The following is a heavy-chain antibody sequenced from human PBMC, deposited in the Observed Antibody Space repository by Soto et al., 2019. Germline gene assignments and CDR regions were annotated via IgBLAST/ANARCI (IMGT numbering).Heavy chain of an antibody. J-gene: IGHJ4*02. V-gene: IGHV4-31*03. CDR1: GGSISSGGYY. CDR3: ARLERRGYSGYDWTFDY. D-gene: IGHD5-12*01. Sequence: PSETLSLTCTVSGGSISSGGYYWSWIRQHPGKGLEWIGYIYYSGSTYYNPSLKSRVTISVDTSKNQFSLKLSSVTAADTAVYYCARLERRGYSGYDWTFDYWGQGTLVTVSS. CDR2: IYYSGST.